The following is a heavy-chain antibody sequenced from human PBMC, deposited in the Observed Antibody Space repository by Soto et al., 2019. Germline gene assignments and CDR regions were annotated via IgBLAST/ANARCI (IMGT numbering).Heavy chain of an antibody. V-gene: IGHV4-4*07. CDR2: IYTSGTT. J-gene: IGHJ6*02. Sequence: SDTMPLTCPVSGDSISNYYWSCIRPPAGKGLEWIGRIYTSGTTYYNPSLKSRVTMSVDTSKNQLSLKLGSVTAADTAVYFCVGDQGYYYSGTDVWGQGTTVTV. CDR1: GDSISNYY. CDR3: VGDQGYYYSGTDV.